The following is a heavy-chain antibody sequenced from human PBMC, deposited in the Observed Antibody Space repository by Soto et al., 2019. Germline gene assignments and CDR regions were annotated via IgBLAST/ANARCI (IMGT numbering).Heavy chain of an antibody. CDR3: AREGSGYRPTDY. Sequence: GSLRLSCAASGFNFSDYYMSWIRQAPGKGLEWVSYISSSGSTIYYADSVKGRFTISRDNAKNSLYLQMDSLRAEDTAVYYCAREGSGYRPTDYWGQGTLVTVSS. J-gene: IGHJ4*02. CDR2: ISSSGSTI. CDR1: GFNFSDYY. V-gene: IGHV3-11*01. D-gene: IGHD3-3*01.